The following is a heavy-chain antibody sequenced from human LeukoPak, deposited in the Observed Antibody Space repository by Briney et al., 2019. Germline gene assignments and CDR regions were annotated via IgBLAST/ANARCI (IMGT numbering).Heavy chain of an antibody. J-gene: IGHJ4*02. CDR1: GYTLTELS. CDR3: ATDRIAAVNFDY. D-gene: IGHD6-13*01. Sequence: ASVKVSCKVSGYTLTELSMHWVRQAPGKGLEWMGGFDPEDGETIYAQKFQGRVTMTEDTSTDTAYMELGSLRSEDTAVYYCATDRIAAVNFDYWGQGTLVTVSS. V-gene: IGHV1-24*01. CDR2: FDPEDGET.